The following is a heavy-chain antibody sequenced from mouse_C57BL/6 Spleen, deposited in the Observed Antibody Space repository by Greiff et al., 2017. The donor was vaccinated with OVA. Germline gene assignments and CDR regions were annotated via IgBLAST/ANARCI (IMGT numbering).Heavy chain of an antibody. CDR3: ARGDGPYYFDY. CDR2: IDPSDSYT. D-gene: IGHD2-3*01. V-gene: IGHV1-59*01. CDR1: GYTFTSYW. Sequence: VQLQQPGAELVRPGTSVKLSCKASGYTFTSYWMHWVKQRPGQGLEWIGVIDPSDSYTNYNQKFKGKATLTVDTSSSTAYMQLSSLTSEDSAVYYCARGDGPYYFDYWGQGTTLTVSS. J-gene: IGHJ2*01.